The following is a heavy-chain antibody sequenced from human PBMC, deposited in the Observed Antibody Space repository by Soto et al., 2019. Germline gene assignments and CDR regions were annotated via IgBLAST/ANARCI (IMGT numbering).Heavy chain of an antibody. CDR2: INPNSGGT. D-gene: IGHD2-15*01. V-gene: IGHV1-2*04. CDR3: ARQGKVVVAATLSYYDAFDI. J-gene: IGHJ3*02. Sequence: ASVKVSCKASGYSFTGYYMHLVRQAPGQGLEWMGWINPNSGGTNYAQKFQGWVTMTRDTSISTAYMELSRLRSDDTAVYYCARQGKVVVAATLSYYDAFDIWGQGTMVTVSS. CDR1: GYSFTGYY.